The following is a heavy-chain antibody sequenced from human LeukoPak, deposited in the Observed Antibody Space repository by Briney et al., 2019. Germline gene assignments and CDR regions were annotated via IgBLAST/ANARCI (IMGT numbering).Heavy chain of an antibody. CDR2: IYYSGST. J-gene: IGHJ4*02. Sequence: SETLSLTCTVSGGSISSNYYYWGWFRQPPGKGLEWIGSIYYSGSTYYNPSLQSRVTISVDTPQNQFSLKLSSVTAADTAVYYSARHVQCGNRYYGSGSYCPFDYWGQGTLVTVSS. CDR3: ARHVQCGNRYYGSGSYCPFDY. V-gene: IGHV4-39*01. CDR1: GGSISSNYYY. D-gene: IGHD3-10*01.